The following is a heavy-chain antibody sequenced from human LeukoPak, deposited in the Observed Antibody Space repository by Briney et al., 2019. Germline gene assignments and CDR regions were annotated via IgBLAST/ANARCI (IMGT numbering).Heavy chain of an antibody. V-gene: IGHV4-34*01. D-gene: IGHD2-15*01. J-gene: IGHJ4*02. Sequence: SETLSLTCAVYGGSFSGYYWSWIRQPPGKGLEWIGEINHSGSTNYNPSLKSRVTISVDTSKNQFSLKLSSVTAADTAVYYCARMGRVVNRRYYFDYWGQGTLVTVSS. CDR3: ARMGRVVNRRYYFDY. CDR1: GGSFSGYY. CDR2: INHSGST.